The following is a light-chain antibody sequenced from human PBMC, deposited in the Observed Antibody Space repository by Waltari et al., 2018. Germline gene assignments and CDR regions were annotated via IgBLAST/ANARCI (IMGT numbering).Light chain of an antibody. CDR3: MQGLQTPWT. J-gene: IGKJ1*01. CDR1: QSIPPSNGKNY. Sequence: DIVMTQSPLSLSVTPGEPASTSCRSSQSIPPSNGKNYLDWYLQKPGQSPQLLIYLGSNRASGVPDRFSGSGSGTDFTLKISRVEAEDVGVYYCMQGLQTPWTFGQGTKVEIK. V-gene: IGKV2-28*01. CDR2: LGS.